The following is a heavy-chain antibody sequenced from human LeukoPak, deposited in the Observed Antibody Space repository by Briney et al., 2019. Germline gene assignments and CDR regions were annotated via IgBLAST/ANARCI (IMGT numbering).Heavy chain of an antibody. V-gene: IGHV4-61*02. CDR1: GGSVSSGSYY. J-gene: IGHJ6*03. CDR3: ARDLDSSGSYGYMDV. D-gene: IGHD1-26*01. CDR2: MYTSGIT. Sequence: SETLSLTCTVSGGSVSSGSYYWSWIRQPAGKGLEFIGRMYTSGITNYNPSLKSRVTISVDTSKNQFSLKLSSVTAADTAVYYCARDLDSSGSYGYMDVWGKGTTVTVSS.